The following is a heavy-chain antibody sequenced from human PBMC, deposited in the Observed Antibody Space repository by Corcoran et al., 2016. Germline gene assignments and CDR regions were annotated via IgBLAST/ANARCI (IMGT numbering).Heavy chain of an antibody. D-gene: IGHD5-18*01. Sequence: QVQLVQSGAEVREPGASVKVSCKASGYTFTSYGVSWVRQAPGQGLEWMGWVSTYNGYTNYAQKLQGRVTMTTDTSTSTAHMELRGLRFDDTAMYYCARGGDTYAFDCWGQGTLVTVSS. V-gene: IGHV1-18*01. CDR2: VSTYNGYT. CDR3: ARGGDTYAFDC. J-gene: IGHJ4*02. CDR1: GYTFTSYG.